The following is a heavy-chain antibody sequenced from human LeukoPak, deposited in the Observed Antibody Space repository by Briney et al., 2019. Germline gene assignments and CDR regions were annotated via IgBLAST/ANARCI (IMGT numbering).Heavy chain of an antibody. CDR3: ARAPYSSSWYVT. CDR1: GGSISSYY. J-gene: IGHJ5*02. CDR2: ICYSGST. Sequence: SETLSLTCTVSGGSISSYYWSWIRQPPGKGLEWIGYICYSGSTNYNPSLKSRVTISVDTSKNQFSLKLSSVTAADTAVYYCARAPYSSSWYVTWGQGTLVTVSS. D-gene: IGHD6-13*01. V-gene: IGHV4-59*01.